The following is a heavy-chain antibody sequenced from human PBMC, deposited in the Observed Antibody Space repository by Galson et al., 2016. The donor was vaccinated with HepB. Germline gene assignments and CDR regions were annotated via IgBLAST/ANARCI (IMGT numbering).Heavy chain of an antibody. Sequence: SVKVSCKASGFTFSTSSVQWVRQARGQRLEWIGWIVVGTHSTHYAQKFQERVTITRDVSRRQAYMELSSLRSDTTAAYYCAADSPSRRNGGITPCYFDLWGRGTLVTVSS. V-gene: IGHV1-58*01. CDR2: IVVGTHST. J-gene: IGHJ2*01. CDR3: AADSPSRRNGGITPCYFDL. CDR1: GFTFSTSS. D-gene: IGHD4-23*01.